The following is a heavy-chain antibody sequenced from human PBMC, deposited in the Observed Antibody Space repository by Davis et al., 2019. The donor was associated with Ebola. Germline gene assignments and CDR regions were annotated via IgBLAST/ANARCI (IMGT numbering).Heavy chain of an antibody. CDR3: ARMPLDYYYGMDV. V-gene: IGHV3-30*04. CDR2: ISYDGSNK. D-gene: IGHD2-2*01. Sequence: GESLKISCTASGFDFGTYYMHWVRQAPGKGLEWVAVISYDGSNKYYADSVKGRFTISRDNSKNTLYLQMNSLRAEDTAVYYCARMPLDYYYGMDVWGKGTTVTVSS. J-gene: IGHJ6*04. CDR1: GFDFGTYY.